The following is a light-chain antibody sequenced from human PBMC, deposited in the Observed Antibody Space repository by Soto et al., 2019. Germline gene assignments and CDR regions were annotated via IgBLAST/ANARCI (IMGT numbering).Light chain of an antibody. CDR3: SSFAGNNNLV. CDR1: SSDVGGYNY. J-gene: IGLJ2*01. V-gene: IGLV2-8*01. CDR2: EVS. Sequence: QSALTQPPSASGSPGQSVTISCTGTSSDVGGYNYVSWYQQHPGKAPKLMISEVSKRPSGVPDRFSGSKSGNTASLTVSGLQPEDEADYYCSSFAGNNNLVFGGGTKHTVL.